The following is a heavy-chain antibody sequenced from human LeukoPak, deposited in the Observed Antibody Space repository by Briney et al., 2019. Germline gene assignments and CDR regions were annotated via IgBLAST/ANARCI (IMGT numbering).Heavy chain of an antibody. D-gene: IGHD3-10*01. V-gene: IGHV4-34*01. CDR3: ASSMVRGIDAFDI. Sequence: SETLSLTCAVYGGSFSGYYWSWIRQPPGKGLEWIGEIHHSGSTNYNPSLKSRVTISIDKSKNQFSLKLSSVTAADTAVYYCASSMVRGIDAFDIWGQGTMVIVSS. J-gene: IGHJ3*02. CDR1: GGSFSGYY. CDR2: IHHSGST.